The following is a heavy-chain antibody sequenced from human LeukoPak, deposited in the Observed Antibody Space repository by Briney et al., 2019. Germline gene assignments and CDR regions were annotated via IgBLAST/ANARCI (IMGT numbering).Heavy chain of an antibody. CDR2: ISSSSSTI. Sequence: GGSLRLSCAASGFTFSSYGMHWVRQAPGKGLESVSHISSSSSTIYYADSVKGRFTISRDNAKNSLYLQMNSLRAEDTAVYYCARPYSISWYLSYFDYWGQGTLVTVSS. D-gene: IGHD6-13*01. V-gene: IGHV3-48*01. J-gene: IGHJ4*02. CDR3: ARPYSISWYLSYFDY. CDR1: GFTFSSYG.